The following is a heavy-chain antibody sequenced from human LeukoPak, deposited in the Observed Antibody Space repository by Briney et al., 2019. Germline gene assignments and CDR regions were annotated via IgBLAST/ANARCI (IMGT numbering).Heavy chain of an antibody. D-gene: IGHD5-12*01. CDR1: RFTFSSYW. CDR3: ARYSYDNYGYFDY. Sequence: GGSLRLSCADSRFTFSSYWMSWVRQTPGKGLEWVANIRQEGSDKYYVDSVKGRFTISRDNAKNSLYLQMNSLRVEDTAVYHCARYSYDNYGYFDYWGQGTLVTVSS. J-gene: IGHJ4*02. V-gene: IGHV3-7*01. CDR2: IRQEGSDK.